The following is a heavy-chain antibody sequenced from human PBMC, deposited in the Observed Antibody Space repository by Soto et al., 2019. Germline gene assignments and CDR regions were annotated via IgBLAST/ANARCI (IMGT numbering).Heavy chain of an antibody. CDR3: ARESLWFGELLSYFDY. D-gene: IGHD3-10*01. CDR1: GYTFTTFA. Sequence: QVQFVQSGAEVKKPGASVKVSCKASGYTFTTFAIHWVRQAPGQRLEWMGWINAGNGNTKYSQKFQGRVTITRDTSANTAYMDLRSLRSEDTAVYYCARESLWFGELLSYFDYWGQGTLVTVSS. V-gene: IGHV1-3*01. J-gene: IGHJ4*02. CDR2: INAGNGNT.